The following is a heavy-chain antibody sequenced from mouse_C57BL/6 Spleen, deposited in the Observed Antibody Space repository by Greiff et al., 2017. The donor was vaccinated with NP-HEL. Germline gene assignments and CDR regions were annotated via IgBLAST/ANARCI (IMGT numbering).Heavy chain of an antibody. CDR1: GFTFSSYG. CDR3: ARQGSNYFDY. CDR2: ISSGGSYT. D-gene: IGHD5-1*01. J-gene: IGHJ2*01. Sequence: EVNVVESGGDLVKPGGSLKLSCAASGFTFSSYGMSWVRQTPDKRLEWVATISSGGSYTYYPDSVKGRFTISRDNAKNTLYLQMSSLKSEDTAMYYCARQGSNYFDYWGQGTTLTVSS. V-gene: IGHV5-6*01.